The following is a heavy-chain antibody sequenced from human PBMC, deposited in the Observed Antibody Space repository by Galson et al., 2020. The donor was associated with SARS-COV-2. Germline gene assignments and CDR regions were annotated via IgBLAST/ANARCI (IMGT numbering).Heavy chain of an antibody. Sequence: SVKVSCKASGGTFSSYAISWVRQAPGQGLEWMGGIIPIFGTANYAQKFQGRVTITADESTSTAYMELSSLRSEDTAVYYCARDLMGWTVTSDGVFLYWGQGTLVTVSS. D-gene: IGHD4-17*01. CDR3: ARDLMGWTVTSDGVFLY. CDR1: GGTFSSYA. CDR2: IIPIFGTA. J-gene: IGHJ4*02. V-gene: IGHV1-69*13.